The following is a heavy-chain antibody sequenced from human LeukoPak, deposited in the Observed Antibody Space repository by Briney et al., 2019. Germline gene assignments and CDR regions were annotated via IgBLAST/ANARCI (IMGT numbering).Heavy chain of an antibody. J-gene: IGHJ4*02. Sequence: GGSLRLSCAASGFTFSSYSMNWVRQAPGKGLDWVSSISSSSSYIYYADSVKGRFTISRDNAKNSLYLQMNSLRAEDTAVYYCTIYDCSGGSCYSFDYWGQGTLVTVSS. CDR1: GFTFSSYS. D-gene: IGHD2-15*01. CDR3: TIYDCSGGSCYSFDY. V-gene: IGHV3-21*01. CDR2: ISSSSSYI.